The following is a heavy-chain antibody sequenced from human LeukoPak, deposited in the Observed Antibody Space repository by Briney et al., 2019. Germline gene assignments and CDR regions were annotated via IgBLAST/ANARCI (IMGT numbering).Heavy chain of an antibody. Sequence: ASVKVSCKASGYTFTSYGISWVRPAPGPGLEWMGWISAYNGNTNYAQKLQGRVTMTTDTSSSTAYMELRSLRSDDTAVYYCARGPADFTIFGVPIDYWGQGTLVTVSS. CDR3: ARGPADFTIFGVPIDY. D-gene: IGHD3-3*01. V-gene: IGHV1-18*01. CDR1: GYTFTSYG. J-gene: IGHJ4*02. CDR2: ISAYNGNT.